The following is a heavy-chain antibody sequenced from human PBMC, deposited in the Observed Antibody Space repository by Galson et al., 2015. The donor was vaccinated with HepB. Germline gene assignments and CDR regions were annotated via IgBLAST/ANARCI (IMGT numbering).Heavy chain of an antibody. J-gene: IGHJ4*02. Sequence: CAISWDSVSSNSSAWNWIRQSPSRGLEWLGRTYYMSKWYNYYEVSVKSRITIKPDTSKNQVPLQLNSETPEDTAVYYCARAGGGYSYGDFDFWGQGTLVTVSS. V-gene: IGHV6-1*01. CDR2: TYYMSKWYN. CDR1: WDSVSSNSSA. CDR3: ARAGGGYSYGDFDF. D-gene: IGHD5-18*01.